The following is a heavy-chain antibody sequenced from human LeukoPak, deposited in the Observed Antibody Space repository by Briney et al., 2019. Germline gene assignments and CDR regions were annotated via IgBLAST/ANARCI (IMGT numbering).Heavy chain of an antibody. Sequence: GASVKLSCKASGYTFTSYGISWVRQAPGQGLEWMGWISAYNGNTNYAQKLQGRVTMTTDTSTSTAYMELRSLRSDDTAVYYCARDWFYYDSSGYGGGFDYWGQGTLVTVSS. CDR3: ARDWFYYDSSGYGGGFDY. CDR1: GYTFTSYG. V-gene: IGHV1-18*01. J-gene: IGHJ4*02. CDR2: ISAYNGNT. D-gene: IGHD3-22*01.